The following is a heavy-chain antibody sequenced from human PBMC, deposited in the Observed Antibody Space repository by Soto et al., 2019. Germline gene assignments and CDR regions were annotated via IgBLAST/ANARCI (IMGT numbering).Heavy chain of an antibody. CDR3: ARGGGTGYCSGGRCRGMDV. J-gene: IGHJ6*02. V-gene: IGHV4-34*01. D-gene: IGHD2-15*01. CDR2: INHSGST. Sequence: SEALSVTCAVYGGSFTGSYWSWIRQPPGKGLEWIGEINHSGSTNYNPSLKSRVTISVDTSKNQFSLKLSSVTAADTAVYYCARGGGTGYCSGGRCRGMDVWGQGTTVT. CDR1: GGSFTGSY.